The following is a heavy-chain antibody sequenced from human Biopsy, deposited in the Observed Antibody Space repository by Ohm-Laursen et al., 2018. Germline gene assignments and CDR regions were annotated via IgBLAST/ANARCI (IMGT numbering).Heavy chain of an antibody. D-gene: IGHD7-27*01. J-gene: IGHJ4*02. CDR1: GGSIKSYY. Sequence: SDTLSLTCPVSGGSIKSYYWNWIRQSPGKGLEWIGFIYYTGHTNYNPSLKSRATISVDTSKNQFSLKVISVTAADTAVYYCARLTGDPSYWGQGILATVSS. CDR2: IYYTGHT. V-gene: IGHV4-59*07. CDR3: ARLTGDPSY.